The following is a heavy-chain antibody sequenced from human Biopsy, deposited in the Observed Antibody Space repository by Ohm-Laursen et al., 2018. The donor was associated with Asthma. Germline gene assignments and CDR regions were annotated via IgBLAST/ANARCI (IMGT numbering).Heavy chain of an antibody. CDR2: ISVYNGNT. J-gene: IGHJ6*02. Sequence: ASEKVSCKTSGYTFNSAGITWVRQAPGQGLEWMGWISVYNGNTKVAQKLQDRVTMITDTSTSTAYMELRSLRSDDTAVYFRARAVDYSHYYGIDVWGQGTTVTVS. CDR3: ARAVDYSHYYGIDV. CDR1: GYTFNSAG. V-gene: IGHV1-18*01. D-gene: IGHD3-10*01.